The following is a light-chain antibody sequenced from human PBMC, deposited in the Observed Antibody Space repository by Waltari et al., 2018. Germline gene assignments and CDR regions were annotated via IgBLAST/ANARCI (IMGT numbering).Light chain of an antibody. CDR3: CSYAGSYTFAV. Sequence: QSALTQPRSVSGSPGQSVTISCTGTSSDVGAYNYVPWYQQHPGKAPKLMIYEVSNRPSGMSDRFSGSKSGNTAALTISGLQAEDEADYYCCSYAGSYTFAVFGTGTKVTV. V-gene: IGLV2-11*01. J-gene: IGLJ1*01. CDR2: EVS. CDR1: SSDVGAYNY.